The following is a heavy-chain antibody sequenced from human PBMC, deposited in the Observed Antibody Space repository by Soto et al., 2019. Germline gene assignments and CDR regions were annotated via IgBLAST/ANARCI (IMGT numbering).Heavy chain of an antibody. CDR1: GFTFSSYS. CDR3: ARSEYSSGWSLFDY. Sequence: GGSLRLSCAASGFTFSSYSMNWVRQAPGKGLEWASYFSSSSSTIYYADSVKGRFTISSDNAKNSLYLQMNSLRAEDTAVYYCARSEYSSGWSLFDYWGQGTLVTVSS. V-gene: IGHV3-48*01. D-gene: IGHD6-19*01. CDR2: FSSSSSTI. J-gene: IGHJ4*02.